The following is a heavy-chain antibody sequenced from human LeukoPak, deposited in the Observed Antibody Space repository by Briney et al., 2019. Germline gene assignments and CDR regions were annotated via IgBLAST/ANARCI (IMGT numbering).Heavy chain of an antibody. CDR2: IWDDGSEK. Sequence: GGSLRLSCEASEFIFSSYGMHWVRQAPGKGLEWVAAIWDDGSEKYYGDSVRGRFTISRDNSKNTLYLQMDSLRAEDTAIYYCAYRNNFEYWGQGALVTVSS. D-gene: IGHD1-26*01. J-gene: IGHJ4*02. CDR1: EFIFSSYG. CDR3: AYRNNFEY. V-gene: IGHV3-33*01.